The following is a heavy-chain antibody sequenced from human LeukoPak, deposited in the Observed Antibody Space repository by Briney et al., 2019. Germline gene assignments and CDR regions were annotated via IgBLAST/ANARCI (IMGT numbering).Heavy chain of an antibody. CDR2: MNPNSGNT. Sequence: ASVKVSCKASGYTFTSYDINRVRQATGQGLEWMGWMNPNSGNTGYAQKFQGRVTMTRNTSISTAYMELSSLRSEDTAVYYCARGRYCGGDCYPRRFDPWGQGTLVTVSS. V-gene: IGHV1-8*01. CDR1: GYTFTSYD. D-gene: IGHD2-21*02. CDR3: ARGRYCGGDCYPRRFDP. J-gene: IGHJ5*02.